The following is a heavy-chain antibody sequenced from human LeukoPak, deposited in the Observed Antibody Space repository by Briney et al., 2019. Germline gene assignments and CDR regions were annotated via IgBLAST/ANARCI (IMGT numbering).Heavy chain of an antibody. CDR3: VRPKHSSTSWLHYGMDV. CDR1: GFTVSSNY. CDR2: IYSDGST. D-gene: IGHD2-2*01. J-gene: IGHJ6*02. Sequence: GRSLRLSCAASGFTVSSNYLSWVCQAPGKGLDWVSLIYSDGSTYYADSVRGRFTISRDNSKNTVYLQMNSLRAEDTAVFYCVRPKHSSTSWLHYGMDVWGQGTTVTVSS. V-gene: IGHV3-66*04.